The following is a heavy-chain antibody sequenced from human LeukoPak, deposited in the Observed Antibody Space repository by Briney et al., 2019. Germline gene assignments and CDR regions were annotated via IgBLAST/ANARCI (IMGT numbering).Heavy chain of an antibody. J-gene: IGHJ4*02. CDR2: MNPNSGNT. CDR1: GYTFTIYD. CDR3: ARVLATGTTRFDY. D-gene: IGHD1-1*01. Sequence: ASVKFSCKASGYTFTIYDINWVRQATGQGLEWMGWMNPNSGNTGYAQKFQGRVTITRNTSISTAYMELSSLRSEDTAVYYCARVLATGTTRFDYWGQGTLVTVSS. V-gene: IGHV1-8*03.